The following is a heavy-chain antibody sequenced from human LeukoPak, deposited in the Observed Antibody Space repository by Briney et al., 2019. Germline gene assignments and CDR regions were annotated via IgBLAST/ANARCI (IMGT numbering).Heavy chain of an antibody. V-gene: IGHV3-23*01. CDR3: AKDHTGYSSGWYYFDY. CDR2: IRGSGGST. Sequence: GGSLRLSCAASGFTFSSYAMSWVRQAPGKGLEWVSAIRGSGGSTYYADSVKGRFATSRDNSKNTLYLQMNSLRAEDTAVYYCAKDHTGYSSGWYYFDYWGQGTLVTVSS. CDR1: GFTFSSYA. J-gene: IGHJ4*02. D-gene: IGHD6-19*01.